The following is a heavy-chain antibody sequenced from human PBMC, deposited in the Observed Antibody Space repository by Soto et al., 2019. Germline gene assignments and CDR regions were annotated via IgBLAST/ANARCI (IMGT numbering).Heavy chain of an antibody. V-gene: IGHV4-34*01. Sequence: PSETLSLTCAVYGGSFSGYYWSWIRQPPGKGLEWIGEINHSGSTNYNPSLKSRVTISVDTSKNQFSLKLSSVTAADTAVYYCARAAPYYYDSSGLIDYWGQGTLVTVSS. D-gene: IGHD3-22*01. CDR2: INHSGST. CDR1: GGSFSGYY. J-gene: IGHJ4*02. CDR3: ARAAPYYYDSSGLIDY.